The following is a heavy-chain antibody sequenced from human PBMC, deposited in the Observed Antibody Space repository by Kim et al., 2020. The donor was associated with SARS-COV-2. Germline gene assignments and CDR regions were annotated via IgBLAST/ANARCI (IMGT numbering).Heavy chain of an antibody. V-gene: IGHV1-3*01. CDR3: ATGTGYYGSGSLDF. Sequence: QKFQGRVTITRDTSASTAYMELSSLRSEDTAVYYCATGTGYYGSGSLDFWGQGTLVTVSS. J-gene: IGHJ4*02. D-gene: IGHD3-10*01.